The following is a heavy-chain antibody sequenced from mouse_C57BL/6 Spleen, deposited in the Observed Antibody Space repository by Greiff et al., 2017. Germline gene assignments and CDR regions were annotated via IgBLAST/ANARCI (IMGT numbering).Heavy chain of an antibody. J-gene: IGHJ2*01. Sequence: EVQLQQSGPELVKPGASVKISCKASGYTFTDYYMNWVKQSHGKSLEWIGDINPNNGGTSYNQKFKGKATLTVDKSSSTADMGLRSLTSEDSAVYDCARSAMVTHFDYWGQGTTLTVSS. D-gene: IGHD2-2*01. CDR3: ARSAMVTHFDY. CDR2: INPNNGGT. CDR1: GYTFTDYY. V-gene: IGHV1-26*01.